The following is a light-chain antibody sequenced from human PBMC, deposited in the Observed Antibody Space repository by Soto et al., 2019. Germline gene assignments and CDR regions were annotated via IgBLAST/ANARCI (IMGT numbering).Light chain of an antibody. CDR1: QGIGST. CDR3: QRYNSWPLT. V-gene: IGKV3-15*01. CDR2: GAS. J-gene: IGKJ4*01. Sequence: EILMTQSPATLSVSPGERATLSCRASQGIGSTLAWYQQKPGQTPKLLIYGASTRATGVPARFSGGGSGTAFTLTINSLQSEDFAVYYCQRYNSWPLTFGGGTKVDIK.